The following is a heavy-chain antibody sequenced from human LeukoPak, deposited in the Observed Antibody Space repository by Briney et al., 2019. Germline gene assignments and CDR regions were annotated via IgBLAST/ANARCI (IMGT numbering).Heavy chain of an antibody. Sequence: GGSLRLSCAASGFTFSDYWMHWVRQAPGKGLVWVSLINTDGSRTSYADSVKGRFTISRDSAKNTLYLQMNSLRAEDTAVYYCARAKVFWSGSPFRGQGTLVTVSS. CDR1: GFTFSDYW. CDR3: ARAKVFWSGSPF. CDR2: INTDGSRT. J-gene: IGHJ4*02. D-gene: IGHD3-3*01. V-gene: IGHV3-74*01.